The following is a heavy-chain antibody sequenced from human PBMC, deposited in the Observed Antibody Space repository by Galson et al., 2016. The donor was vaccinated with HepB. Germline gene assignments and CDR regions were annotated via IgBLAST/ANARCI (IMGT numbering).Heavy chain of an antibody. D-gene: IGHD4-17*01. CDR1: GFTVSSRY. V-gene: IGHV3-53*01. CDR2: IYSAGSA. J-gene: IGHJ1*01. CDR3: ARGHDSGDYLAT. Sequence: SLRLSCAASGFTVSSRYMSWVRQAPGKGLEWVSAIYSAGSAYYADSVKGRFTISRDEFENTLYLQMNSLRADDTALYYCARGHDSGDYLATWGQGSLVIVSS.